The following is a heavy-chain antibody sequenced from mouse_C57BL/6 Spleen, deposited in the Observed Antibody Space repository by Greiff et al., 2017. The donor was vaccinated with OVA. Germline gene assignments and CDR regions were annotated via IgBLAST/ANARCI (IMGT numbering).Heavy chain of an antibody. CDR1: GYTFTGYW. D-gene: IGHD1-1*01. V-gene: IGHV1-9*01. CDR2: ILPGSGST. CDR3: ARFITTVVAHYYAMDY. J-gene: IGHJ4*01. Sequence: VQLQQSGAELMKPGASVKLSCKATGYTFTGYWIEWVKQRPGHGLEWIGEILPGSGSTNYNEKFKGKATFTADTSSNTAYMQLSSLTTEDSAIYYCARFITTVVAHYYAMDYWGQGTSVTVSS.